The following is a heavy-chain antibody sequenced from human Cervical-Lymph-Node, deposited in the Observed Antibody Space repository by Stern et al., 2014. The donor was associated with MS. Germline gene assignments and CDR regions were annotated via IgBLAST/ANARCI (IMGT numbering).Heavy chain of an antibody. Sequence: QMQLVQSGAEVKKPGSSVKVSCTASGGSFTNNVVSWVRQAPGQGLEWMGGTIPIFGKAIYAKKLQGRVTFTADESTRATYMELSSLRSEDTAVYYCARAAYSTSSYNYWGQGTVVTVSA. D-gene: IGHD2/OR15-2a*01. CDR1: GGSFTNNV. CDR2: TIPIFGKA. J-gene: IGHJ4*02. V-gene: IGHV1-69*01. CDR3: ARAAYSTSSYNY.